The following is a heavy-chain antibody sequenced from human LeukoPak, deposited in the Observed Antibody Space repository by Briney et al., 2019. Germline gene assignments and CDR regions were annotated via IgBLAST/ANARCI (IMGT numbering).Heavy chain of an antibody. CDR2: IKSKTDGGTT. CDR1: GFTLRNAW. Sequence: GGSLRLSCAASGFTLRNAWMSWVRQAPGKGLEWVGRIKSKTDGGTTDYAAPVKGRFTVSRDDSKNTLYLQMNSLKTEDTAVYYCTRGYIVGAKNWGQGTLVTVSS. CDR3: TRGYIVGAKN. V-gene: IGHV3-15*01. J-gene: IGHJ4*02. D-gene: IGHD1-26*01.